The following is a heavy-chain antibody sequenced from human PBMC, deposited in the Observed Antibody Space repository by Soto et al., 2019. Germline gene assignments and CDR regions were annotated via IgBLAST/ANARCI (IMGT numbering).Heavy chain of an antibody. V-gene: IGHV1-69*02. J-gene: IGHJ6*03. CDR2: IIPILGIA. CDR1: GGTFSIYT. D-gene: IGHD3-10*01. Sequence: QVQLVQSGVEVKKPGSSVKVSCKASGGTFSIYTISWVRQAPGQGLEWMGRIIPILGIANYAQKFQGRVTITADKSTSTDYMQLSSLGSEDTDVYYCAILLRWFGSTKICKSGYMDVWGKEPTVTVSS. CDR3: AILLRWFGSTKICKSGYMDV.